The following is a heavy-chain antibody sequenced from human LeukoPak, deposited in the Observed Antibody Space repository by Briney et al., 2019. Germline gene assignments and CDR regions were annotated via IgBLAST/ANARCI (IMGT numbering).Heavy chain of an antibody. Sequence: ASVKVSCKASGYIFSNYGISWVRQAPGQGLEWMGWISAKNGDTNYIQKFRGRVTMTTATSTSTAYMELWSLRSDDTAVYYCARDVPGTTPFDYWGQGTLVTVSS. CDR3: ARDVPGTTPFDY. CDR2: ISAKNGDT. CDR1: GYIFSNYG. D-gene: IGHD1-7*01. V-gene: IGHV1-18*01. J-gene: IGHJ4*02.